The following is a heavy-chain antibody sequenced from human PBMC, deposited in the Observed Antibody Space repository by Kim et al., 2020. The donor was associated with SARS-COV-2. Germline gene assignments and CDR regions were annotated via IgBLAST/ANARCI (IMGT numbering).Heavy chain of an antibody. J-gene: IGHJ6*02. CDR1: GGTFSSYA. CDR2: IIPIFGTA. V-gene: IGHV1-69*13. CDR3: ARPLNWESYYYYYGMDV. D-gene: IGHD7-27*01. Sequence: SVKVSCKASGGTFSSYAISWVRQAPGQGLEWMGGIIPIFGTANYAQKFQGRVTITADESTSTAYMELSSLRSEDTAVYYCARPLNWESYYYYYGMDVWGQGTTVTVSS.